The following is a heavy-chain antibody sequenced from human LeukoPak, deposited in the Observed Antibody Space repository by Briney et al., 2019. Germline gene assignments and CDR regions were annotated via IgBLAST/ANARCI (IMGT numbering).Heavy chain of an antibody. V-gene: IGHV5-51*01. CDR3: ARYTDYYDILTARKPFDY. D-gene: IGHD3-9*01. CDR2: IYPSDSDT. J-gene: IGHJ4*02. Sequence: GESLKISCKGSGYRFTSYWIGWVRQMPGKGLEWMGIIYPSDSDTRYSPSFQGQVSISADKSISAAYLQWSSLKASDTAMYYCARYTDYYDILTARKPFDYWGQGTLVTVSS. CDR1: GYRFTSYW.